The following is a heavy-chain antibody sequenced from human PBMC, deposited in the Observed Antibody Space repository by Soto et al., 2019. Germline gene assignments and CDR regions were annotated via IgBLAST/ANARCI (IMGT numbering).Heavy chain of an antibody. V-gene: IGHV4-39*01. J-gene: IGHJ4*02. CDR3: ARQPHDYGSGSYMDY. CDR2: IYYSGST. Sequence: SETLSLTCTFSGGSISSSSYYWGWIRQPPGKGLEWIGSIYYSGSTYYNPSLKSRVTISVDTSKNQFSLKLSSVTAADTAVYYCARQPHDYGSGSYMDYWGQGTLVTVSS. D-gene: IGHD3-10*01. CDR1: GGSISSSSYY.